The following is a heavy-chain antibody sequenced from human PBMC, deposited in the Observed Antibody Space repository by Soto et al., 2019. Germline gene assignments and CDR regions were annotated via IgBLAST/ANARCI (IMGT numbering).Heavy chain of an antibody. CDR3: AKDFSPFRVPAYYFDY. J-gene: IGHJ4*02. CDR1: GFTFSSYA. CDR2: ISGSGGST. V-gene: IGHV3-23*01. Sequence: QPGGSLRLSCAASGFTFSSYAMSWVRQAPGKGLEWVSAISGSGGSTYYADSVKGRFTISRDNSKNTLYLQMNSLRAEDTAVYYCAKDFSPFRVPAYYFDYWGQGTLVTVSS.